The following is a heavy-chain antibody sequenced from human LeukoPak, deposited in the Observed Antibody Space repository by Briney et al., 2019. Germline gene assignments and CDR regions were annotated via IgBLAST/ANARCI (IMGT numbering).Heavy chain of an antibody. CDR1: GGSISSYY. J-gene: IGHJ4*02. V-gene: IGHV4-59*01. CDR3: ARVRSGPYGDYRIDY. D-gene: IGHD4-17*01. CDR2: IYYSGST. Sequence: SETPSLTCTVSGGSISSYYWSWIRQPPGKGLEWIGYIYYSGSTNYNPSLKSRVTISVDTSKNQFSLKLSSVTAADTAAYYCARVRSGPYGDYRIDYWGQGTLVTVSS.